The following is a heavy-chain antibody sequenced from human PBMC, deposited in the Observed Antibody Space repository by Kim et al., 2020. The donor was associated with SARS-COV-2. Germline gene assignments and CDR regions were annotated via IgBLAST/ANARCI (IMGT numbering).Heavy chain of an antibody. V-gene: IGHV3-23*01. CDR3: ARYVWGSYRYIQVSAPDY. CDR2: ISGSGGST. D-gene: IGHD3-16*02. CDR1: GFTFSSYA. Sequence: GGSLRLSCAASGFTFSSYAMSWVRQAPGKGLEWVSAISGSGGSTYYADSVKGRFTISRDNSKNTLYLQMNSLRAEDTAVYYCARYVWGSYRYIQVSAPDYWGQGTLVTVSS. J-gene: IGHJ4*02.